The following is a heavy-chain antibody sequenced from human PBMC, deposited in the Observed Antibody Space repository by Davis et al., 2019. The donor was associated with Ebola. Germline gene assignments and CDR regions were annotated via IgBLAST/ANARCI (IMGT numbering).Heavy chain of an antibody. CDR1: GGSFSGYY. J-gene: IGHJ4*02. D-gene: IGHD5-24*01. CDR3: ARWLRRDGYNFGLGGGGY. Sequence: PSETLSLTCAVYGGSFSGYYWSWIRQPPGKGLEWIGEINHSGSTNYNPSLKSRVTISVDTSKNQFSLKLSSVTAADTAVYYCARWLRRDGYNFGLGGGGYWGQGTLVTVSS. V-gene: IGHV4-34*01. CDR2: INHSGST.